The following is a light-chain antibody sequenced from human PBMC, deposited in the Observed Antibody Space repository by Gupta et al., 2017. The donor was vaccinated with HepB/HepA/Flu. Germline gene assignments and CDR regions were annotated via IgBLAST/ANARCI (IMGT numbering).Light chain of an antibody. Sequence: DIQMTQSPSSLSASVGDRVTITCRASQSISSYLNWYQQKPGKAPELLIYAASTLQTGVPSRFSGSGSGTDFTLTVSSLQPEDFATYYCQETYDTPRTFGGGIKVEIK. J-gene: IGKJ4*01. CDR1: QSISSY. V-gene: IGKV1-39*01. CDR2: AAS. CDR3: QETYDTPRT.